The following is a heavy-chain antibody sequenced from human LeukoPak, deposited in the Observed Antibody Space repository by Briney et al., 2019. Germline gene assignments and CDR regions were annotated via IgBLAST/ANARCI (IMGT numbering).Heavy chain of an antibody. V-gene: IGHV3-30-3*01. Sequence: GGSLRLSCAASGFTFSSYAMHWVRQAPGKGLEWVAVISYDGSNKYYADSVKGRFTISRDNSKNTLYLQMNSLRAEDTAVYYCAREVTPQARGAFDIWGQGTMVTVSS. D-gene: IGHD2-21*02. CDR2: ISYDGSNK. J-gene: IGHJ3*02. CDR3: AREVTPQARGAFDI. CDR1: GFTFSSYA.